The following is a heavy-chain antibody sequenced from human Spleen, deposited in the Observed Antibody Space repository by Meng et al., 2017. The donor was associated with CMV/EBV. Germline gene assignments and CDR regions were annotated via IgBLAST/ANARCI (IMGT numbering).Heavy chain of an antibody. CDR2: IYYSGST. J-gene: IGHJ4*02. CDR1: GGSISSSSYY. CDR3: ARVSPYYDFWSGNLAYFDY. D-gene: IGHD3-3*01. V-gene: IGHV4-39*07. Sequence: SETLSLTCTVSGGSISSSSYYWGWIRTPPGKGLEWIGSIYYSGSTYYNPSLKSRVTISVDTSKNQFSLKLSSVTAADTAVYYCARVSPYYDFWSGNLAYFDYWGQGTLVTVSS.